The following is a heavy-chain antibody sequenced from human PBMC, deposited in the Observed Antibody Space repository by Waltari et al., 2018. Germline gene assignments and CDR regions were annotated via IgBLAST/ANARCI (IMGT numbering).Heavy chain of an antibody. D-gene: IGHD3-10*01. CDR1: GGPICSYY. J-gene: IGHJ6*03. CDR3: ASYGNYYMDV. V-gene: IGHV4-59*01. CDR2: IFYSGST. Sequence: QVQLQESGPGLVKPSETLSLTCTVSGGPICSYYWSWIRQPPGKGLEWIGYIFYSGSTNYNPSLKSRVTISVDTSKNQFSLKLSSVTAADTAVYYCASYGNYYMDVWGKGTTVTVSS.